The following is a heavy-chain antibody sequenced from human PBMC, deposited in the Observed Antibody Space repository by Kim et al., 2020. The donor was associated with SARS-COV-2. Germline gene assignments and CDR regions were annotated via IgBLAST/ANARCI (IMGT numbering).Heavy chain of an antibody. CDR3: ARTIAARRRDFDY. J-gene: IGHJ4*02. D-gene: IGHD6-6*01. V-gene: IGHV4-59*01. Sequence: STPPLKGRVTISVDTSKNQFSLKLSSVTAADTAVYYCARTIAARRRDFDYWGQGTLVTVSS.